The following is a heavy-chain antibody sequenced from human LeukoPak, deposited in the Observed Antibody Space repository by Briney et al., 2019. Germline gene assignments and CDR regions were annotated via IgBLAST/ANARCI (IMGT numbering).Heavy chain of an antibody. D-gene: IGHD3-9*01. J-gene: IGHJ2*01. Sequence: GGSLRLSCAASGFTFSDYDMHWVRQATGKGLEWVSGITTAGDTSYPGSVKGRFIISRENAKNSLYLQMNSLRAEDTAVYYCAKEGYDILTGRPLWYFDLWGRGTLVTVSS. CDR2: ITTAGDT. V-gene: IGHV3-13*01. CDR1: GFTFSDYD. CDR3: AKEGYDILTGRPLWYFDL.